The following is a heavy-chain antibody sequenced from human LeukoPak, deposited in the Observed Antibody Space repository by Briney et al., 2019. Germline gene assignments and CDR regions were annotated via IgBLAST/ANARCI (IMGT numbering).Heavy chain of an antibody. CDR1: GYTFTSYD. J-gene: IGHJ4*02. Sequence: ASVKVSCKASGYTFTSYDINWVRQATGQGLEWMGWMNPNSGDTGYAQKFQGRVTITRNTSISTAYMELSSLRSEDTAVYYCARNRYFDWLHRYYYFDYWGQGTLVTVSS. V-gene: IGHV1-8*03. CDR2: MNPNSGDT. CDR3: ARNRYFDWLHRYYYFDY. D-gene: IGHD3-9*01.